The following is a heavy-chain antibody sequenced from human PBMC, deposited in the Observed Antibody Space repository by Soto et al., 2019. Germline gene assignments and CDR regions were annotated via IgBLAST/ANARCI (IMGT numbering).Heavy chain of an antibody. CDR1: GYTFTSYG. CDR2: ISAYNGNT. J-gene: IGHJ6*02. CDR3: ARAGVAPYYYYVLDV. D-gene: IGHD5-12*01. V-gene: IGHV1-18*01. Sequence: ASVKVSCKASGYTFTSYGISWVRQAPGQGLEWMGWISAYNGNTNYAQKLQGRVTMTTDTSTSTAYMELRSLRSDDTAVYYCARAGVAPYYYYVLDVWGQGTPVTVSS.